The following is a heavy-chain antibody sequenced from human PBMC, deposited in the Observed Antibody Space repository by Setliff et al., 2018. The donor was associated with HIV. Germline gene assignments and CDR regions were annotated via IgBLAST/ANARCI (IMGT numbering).Heavy chain of an antibody. CDR3: ARVVDADYLDY. D-gene: IGHD2-15*01. Sequence: SETLSLTCTVSGGSISSSSYYWGCIRQPPGKGLEWIGSIYYTGSANYNPSLKSRVTISVDTSKNQFSLKLNSVTAADTAMYYCARVVDADYLDYWGQGTPVTVSS. J-gene: IGHJ4*02. V-gene: IGHV4-39*01. CDR2: IYYTGSA. CDR1: GGSISSSSYY.